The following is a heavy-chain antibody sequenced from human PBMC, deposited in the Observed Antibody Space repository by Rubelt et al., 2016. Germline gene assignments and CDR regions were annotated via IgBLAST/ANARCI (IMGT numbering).Heavy chain of an antibody. CDR1: GGSISGYY. CDR2: INHSGST. V-gene: IGHV4-34*10. CDR3: ARGGDVGVLNGAPFGD. J-gene: IGHJ4*02. D-gene: IGHD3-10*02. Sequence: QVQLQESGPGLVKPSETLSLTCTVSGGSISGYYWSWIRQPPGKGLEWIGEINHSGSTTYNPSLKSRVTISVDTSKNQFSRNRTSVTGAYTAVYYCARGGDVGVLNGAPFGDWGQGTLVTVSS.